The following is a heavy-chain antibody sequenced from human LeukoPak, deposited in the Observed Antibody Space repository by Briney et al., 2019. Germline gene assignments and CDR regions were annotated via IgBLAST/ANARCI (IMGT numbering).Heavy chain of an antibody. CDR3: AKDFFGSHNEHDAFDI. Sequence: GGFPRLSCAASGFTFSSYGMHWVRQAPGKGLEWVAFIRYDGSNKYYAGSVKGRFTISRDNSKNTLYLQMNSLRAEDTAVYYCAKDFFGSHNEHDAFDIWGQGTMVTVSS. J-gene: IGHJ3*02. D-gene: IGHD3-10*01. CDR2: IRYDGSNK. CDR1: GFTFSSYG. V-gene: IGHV3-30*02.